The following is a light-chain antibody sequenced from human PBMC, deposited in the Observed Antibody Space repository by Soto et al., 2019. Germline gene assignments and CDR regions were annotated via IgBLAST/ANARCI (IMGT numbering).Light chain of an antibody. Sequence: EIVLTQSPATLSLSPGERATLSCRASQSVSSNLAWYQQKPGQAPRLLIYGASTRATGIPARFSGSGSGTEFTLTIRSLQSEDFAVYYCQQYNNWPPITFGQGTRLEIK. CDR2: GAS. V-gene: IGKV3-15*01. J-gene: IGKJ5*01. CDR1: QSVSSN. CDR3: QQYNNWPPIT.